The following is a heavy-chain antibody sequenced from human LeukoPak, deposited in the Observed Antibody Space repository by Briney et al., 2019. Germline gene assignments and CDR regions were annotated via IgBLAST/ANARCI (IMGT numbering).Heavy chain of an antibody. CDR3: AKFGPKYSSSWYSPDY. J-gene: IGHJ4*02. D-gene: IGHD6-13*01. V-gene: IGHV5-51*01. CDR1: GYSITSYW. Sequence: GESLKISCKGSGYSITSYWIGWVRQMPGKRLEWMGIIYPGDSDTRYSPSFQGQVTISADKSISTAYLQWSSLKASDTAMHYCAKFGPKYSSSWYSPDYWGQGTLVTVSS. CDR2: IYPGDSDT.